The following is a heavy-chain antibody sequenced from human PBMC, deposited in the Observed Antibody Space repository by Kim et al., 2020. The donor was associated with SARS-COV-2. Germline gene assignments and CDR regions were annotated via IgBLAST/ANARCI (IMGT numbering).Heavy chain of an antibody. CDR2: INPSGGST. J-gene: IGHJ6*02. CDR1: GYTFTSYY. CDR3: AKNIVVVPAAIAWDYYGMDV. Sequence: ASVKVSCKASGYTFTSYYMHWVRQAPGQGLEWMGIINPSGGSTSYAQKFQGRVTMTRDTSTSTVYMELSSLRSDDTAVYYCAKNIVVVPAAIAWDYYGMDVGGQGTTVTVSS. D-gene: IGHD2-2*02. V-gene: IGHV1-46*01.